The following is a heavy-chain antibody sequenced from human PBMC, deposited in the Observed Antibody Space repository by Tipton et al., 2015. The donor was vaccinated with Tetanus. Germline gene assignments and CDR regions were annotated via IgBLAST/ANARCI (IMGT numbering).Heavy chain of an antibody. Sequence: TLSLTCTVSGASINAGGYLWTWVRQRPGKGLEWIGNIYYTELTSYTPSLNSRVSISVDTSKNQFSLRLTSVTAADTAVYFCARGLPREPFYLDYWGQGKQVTVSS. CDR3: ARGLPREPFYLDY. D-gene: IGHD1-26*01. CDR2: IYYTELT. V-gene: IGHV4-31*03. CDR1: GASINAGGYL. J-gene: IGHJ4*02.